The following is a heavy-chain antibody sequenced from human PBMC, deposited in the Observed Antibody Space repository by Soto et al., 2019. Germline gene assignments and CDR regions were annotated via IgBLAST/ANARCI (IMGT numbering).Heavy chain of an antibody. CDR1: GYTFTSYG. Sequence: ASVKVSCKASGYTFTSYGISWVRQAPGQGLEWMGWISACNGNTNYAQKLQGRVTMTTDTSTSTAYMELRSLRSDDTAVYYCARGDEQRPAWILDYWGQGTLVTAPQ. CDR2: ISACNGNT. D-gene: IGHD6-25*01. CDR3: ARGDEQRPAWILDY. V-gene: IGHV1-18*01. J-gene: IGHJ4*02.